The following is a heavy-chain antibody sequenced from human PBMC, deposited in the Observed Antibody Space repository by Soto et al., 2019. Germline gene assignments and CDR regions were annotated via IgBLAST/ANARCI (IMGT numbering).Heavy chain of an antibody. V-gene: IGHV1-69*08. J-gene: IGHJ4*02. CDR3: ARDPVSSMVRGIATPPYDY. D-gene: IGHD3-10*01. Sequence: QVQLVQSGAEVKKPGSSVKVSCKASGGTFSSYTISWVLQAPGQGLEWMGRIIPILGIANYAQKFQGRVTITADKSTSTAYMELSSLRSEDTAVYYCARDPVSSMVRGIATPPYDYWGQGTLVTVSS. CDR2: IIPILGIA. CDR1: GGTFSSYT.